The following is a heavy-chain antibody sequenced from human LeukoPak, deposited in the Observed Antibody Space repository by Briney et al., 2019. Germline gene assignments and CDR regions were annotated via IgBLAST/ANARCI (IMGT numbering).Heavy chain of an antibody. J-gene: IGHJ5*02. D-gene: IGHD3-22*01. Sequence: ASVTVSCTASGYTFTGYFIHWVRQAPGQGLEWMGWINPNSGGTNYALKFQGKVTMTRDTSISTASMELSRLRSDDTAVYYCARPANPYYYDGATYYPSWGQGTLVTVSS. CDR2: INPNSGGT. CDR3: ARPANPYYYDGATYYPS. V-gene: IGHV1-2*02. CDR1: GYTFTGYF.